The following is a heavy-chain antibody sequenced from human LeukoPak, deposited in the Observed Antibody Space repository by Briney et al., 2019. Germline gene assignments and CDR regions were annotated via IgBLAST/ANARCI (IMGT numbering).Heavy chain of an antibody. D-gene: IGHD3-22*01. CDR3: ARVTGYMIEDYFDY. CDR2: INHSGST. Sequence: SETLSLTCAVYGGSFSGYYWSWIRQPPGKGLEWIGEINHSGSTNYKPSLKSRVTISVETSKNQFSLKLRSVTAADTAVYYCARVTGYMIEDYFDYWGQGTLVTVSS. V-gene: IGHV4-34*01. CDR1: GGSFSGYY. J-gene: IGHJ4*02.